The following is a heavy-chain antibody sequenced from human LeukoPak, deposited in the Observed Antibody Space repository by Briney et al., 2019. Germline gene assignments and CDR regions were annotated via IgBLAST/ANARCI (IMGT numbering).Heavy chain of an antibody. J-gene: IGHJ4*02. D-gene: IGHD5-18*01. CDR2: ISGSGGST. V-gene: IGHV3-23*01. Sequence: GGSLRPSCAASGFTFSSYAMSWVRQAPGKGLEWVSAISGSGGSTYYADSVKGRFTISRDNAKNSLYLQMNSLRAEDTAVYYCATYGSYSFGPHWGQGTLVTVSS. CDR3: ATYGSYSFGPH. CDR1: GFTFSSYA.